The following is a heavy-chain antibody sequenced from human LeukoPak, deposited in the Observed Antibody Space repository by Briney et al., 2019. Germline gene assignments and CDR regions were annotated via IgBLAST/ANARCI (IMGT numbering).Heavy chain of an antibody. V-gene: IGHV4-39*01. CDR3: ARADYYDSSALDY. CDR2: IYYSGST. J-gene: IGHJ4*02. Sequence: SETLSLTCTVSGASISSSTDYWGWIRQPPGKGLERIANIYYSGSTYYNPSLKSRVTISVDTSKNQFSLKLSSVTAADTAVYYCARADYYDSSALDYWGQGTLVTVSS. CDR1: GASISSSTDY. D-gene: IGHD3-22*01.